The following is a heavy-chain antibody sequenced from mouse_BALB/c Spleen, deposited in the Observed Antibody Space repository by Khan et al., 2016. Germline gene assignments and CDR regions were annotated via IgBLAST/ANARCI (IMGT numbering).Heavy chain of an antibody. CDR2: ISSGGGNT. Sequence: LVEAGGGLVKPGGSLKLSCAASAFTFSSYTMSWVRQTPEKRLEWIATISSGGGNTYYPDSVKGRFTISRDNAKNNLYLQMSSLRSEDTAFYYCARSPYFDYWGQCTTLTVSS. CDR3: ARSPYFDY. V-gene: IGHV5-9*03. CDR1: AFTFSSYT. J-gene: IGHJ2*01.